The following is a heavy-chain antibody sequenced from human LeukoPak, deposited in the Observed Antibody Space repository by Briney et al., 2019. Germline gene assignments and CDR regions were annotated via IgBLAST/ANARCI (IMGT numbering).Heavy chain of an antibody. Sequence: GGSLRLSCAVSGFPFSIYEMNWVRQAPGKGLEWVSNIGSSGAAIYYTDSVRGRFTISRDNAKNSLYLQMNSLRAEDTAVYYCALLAVASDFDYWGQGALVTVSS. D-gene: IGHD6-19*01. J-gene: IGHJ4*02. CDR3: ALLAVASDFDY. CDR1: GFPFSIYE. CDR2: IGSSGAAI. V-gene: IGHV3-48*03.